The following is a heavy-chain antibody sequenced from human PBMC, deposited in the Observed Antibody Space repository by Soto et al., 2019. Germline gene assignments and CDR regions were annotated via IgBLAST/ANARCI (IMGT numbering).Heavy chain of an antibody. D-gene: IGHD5-12*01. CDR1: GGTFSSYA. CDR2: IVPIVGTT. J-gene: IGHJ4*02. CDR3: VRVVAIPGYPDH. V-gene: IGHV1-69*12. Sequence: QVQLVQSGAEVRQPASSVKVSCKTSGGTFSSYAISWVRQAPGQGLEWMGGIVPIVGTTTYAQKFQGRVTITADEATSTAYMQLSRLRSDDTAVYYCVRVVAIPGYPDHWGQETLVTVSS.